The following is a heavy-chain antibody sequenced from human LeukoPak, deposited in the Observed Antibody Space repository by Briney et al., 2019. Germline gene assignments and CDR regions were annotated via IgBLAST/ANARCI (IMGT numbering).Heavy chain of an antibody. CDR3: ARQVATKGEWAFDI. CDR1: GGSISSYY. D-gene: IGHD5-12*01. V-gene: IGHV4-59*08. J-gene: IGHJ3*02. Sequence: SETLSLTCTVSGGSISSYYWSWIRQPPGKGLEWIGSIYQSGHTYYNPSLKSRVTISVDTSKNQFSLELNSVIAADTAVYYCARQVATKGEWAFDIWGQGTLVTVSS. CDR2: IYQSGHT.